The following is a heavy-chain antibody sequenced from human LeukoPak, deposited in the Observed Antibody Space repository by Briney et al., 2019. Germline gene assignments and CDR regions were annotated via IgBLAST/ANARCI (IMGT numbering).Heavy chain of an antibody. J-gene: IGHJ4*02. CDR1: GGSISSGGYY. CDR2: IYYSGST. Sequence: SETLSLTCTVSGGSISSGGYYWSWIRRHPAKVLEWIGYIYYSGSTYYNPSLKSRITISVDTSKNQFSLRLSSVTAADTAVYYCARGFGGSSTSYAYPFGYWGQGTLVTVHS. V-gene: IGHV4-31*03. CDR3: ARGFGGSSTSYAYPFGY. D-gene: IGHD2-2*01.